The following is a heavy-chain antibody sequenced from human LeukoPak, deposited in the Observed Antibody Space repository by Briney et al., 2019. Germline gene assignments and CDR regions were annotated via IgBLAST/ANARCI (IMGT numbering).Heavy chain of an antibody. CDR2: IYYSGST. J-gene: IGHJ4*02. Sequence: GSLRLSCAASGFTVSSNYMSWVRQAPGKGLGWIGSIYYSGSTYYNSSLENRVTISIDTSKNHFSLRLRSLSAADTSVYYCAERDDSGGNLVDLWGQGTLVTVSS. D-gene: IGHD3-22*01. CDR1: GFTVSSNY. CDR3: AERDDSGGNLVDL. V-gene: IGHV4-59*05.